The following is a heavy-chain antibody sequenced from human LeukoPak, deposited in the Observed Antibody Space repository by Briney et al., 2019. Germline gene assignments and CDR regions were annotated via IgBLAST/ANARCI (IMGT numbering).Heavy chain of an antibody. CDR2: INHSGST. CDR1: GGSFSGYY. Sequence: PSETLSLTCAVYGGSFSGYYWSWIRQPPGKGLEWIGEINHSGSTNYNPSLKSRVTISVDTSKNQFSLKLSSVTAADTAVYYCARSLSGWYLEDYWGQGTLVTVSS. V-gene: IGHV4-34*01. J-gene: IGHJ4*02. CDR3: ARSLSGWYLEDY. D-gene: IGHD6-19*01.